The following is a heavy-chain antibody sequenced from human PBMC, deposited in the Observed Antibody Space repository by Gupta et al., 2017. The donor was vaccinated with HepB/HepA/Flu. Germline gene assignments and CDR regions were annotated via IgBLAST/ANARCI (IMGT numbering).Heavy chain of an antibody. CDR2: IIPLFGTT. D-gene: IGHD3-22*01. V-gene: IGHV1-69*01. CDR1: YG. CDR3: ARGPDSSYYYDSSGYPYYFEY. J-gene: IGHJ4*02. Sequence: YGINWVRQTPGQGLEWMGGIIPLFGTTNYAQEFQGRVTITADESTSTAYMELSSLRSEDTAVYYCARGPDSSYYYDSSGYPYYFEYWGQGTLVTGSS.